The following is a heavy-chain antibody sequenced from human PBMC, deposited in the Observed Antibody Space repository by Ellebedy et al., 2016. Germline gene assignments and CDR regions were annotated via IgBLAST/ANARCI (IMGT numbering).Heavy chain of an antibody. Sequence: SETLSLTCAVYGGSFSGYYWSWIRQPPGKGLEWIGEINHSGSTNYNPSLKSRVTISVDTSKNQFSLKLSSVTAADTAVYYCANGLRWPYFDYWGQGTLVTVSS. CDR2: INHSGST. D-gene: IGHD4-23*01. CDR1: GGSFSGYY. J-gene: IGHJ4*02. CDR3: ANGLRWPYFDY. V-gene: IGHV4-34*01.